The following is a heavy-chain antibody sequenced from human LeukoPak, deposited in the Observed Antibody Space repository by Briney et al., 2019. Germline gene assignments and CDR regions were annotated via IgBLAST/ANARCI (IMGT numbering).Heavy chain of an antibody. D-gene: IGHD6-13*01. V-gene: IGHV3-30*02. CDR1: GFTSSSYG. Sequence: GGSLRLSCAASGFTSSSYGMHWVRQAPGKGLEWVAFIRYDGSNKYYADSVKGRFTISRDNSKNTLYLQMNSLRAEDTAVYYCARGEVAAAAPEGKDAFDIWGQGTMVTVSS. J-gene: IGHJ3*02. CDR3: ARGEVAAAAPEGKDAFDI. CDR2: IRYDGSNK.